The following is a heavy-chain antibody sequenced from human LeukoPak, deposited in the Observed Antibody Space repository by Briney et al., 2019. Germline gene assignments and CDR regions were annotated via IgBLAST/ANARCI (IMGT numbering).Heavy chain of an antibody. D-gene: IGHD7-27*01. J-gene: IGHJ6*03. CDR1: GYTFTSYA. CDR3: ARDPSTGDWGYYYYYMDV. Sequence: ASVNVSCKASGYTFTSYAISWVRQAPGQGLEWMGWISAYNGNTNYAQKVQGRVTMTTDTSTSTAYMELRSLRSDDTAVYYCARDPSTGDWGYYYYYMDVWGKGTTVTVSS. V-gene: IGHV1-18*01. CDR2: ISAYNGNT.